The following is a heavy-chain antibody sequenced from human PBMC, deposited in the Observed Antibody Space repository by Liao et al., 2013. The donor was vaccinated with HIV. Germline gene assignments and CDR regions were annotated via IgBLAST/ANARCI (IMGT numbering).Heavy chain of an antibody. CDR2: IYYSGST. V-gene: IGHV4-30-4*01. CDR1: GGSISSADFY. CDR3: AREKYYDFWSGYYGDYYYYMDV. D-gene: IGHD3-3*01. Sequence: HVQLQESGPGLVKPSETLSLSCSVSGGSISSADFYWSWIRQTPGKGLEWMGYIYYSGSTNFNPSLKNRLAISIDTSNQRFTLSLTSVTATDTAVYYCAREKYYDFWSGYYGDYYYYMDVWGKGTTVTVSS. J-gene: IGHJ6*03.